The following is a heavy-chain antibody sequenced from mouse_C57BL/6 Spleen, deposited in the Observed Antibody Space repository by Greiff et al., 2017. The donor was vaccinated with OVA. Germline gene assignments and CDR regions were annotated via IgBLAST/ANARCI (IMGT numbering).Heavy chain of an antibody. J-gene: IGHJ2*01. CDR3: ARHGGYFDY. Sequence: VKLMESGAELVRPGASVKLSCKASGYTFTDYYINWVKQRPGQGLEWIARIYPGSGNTYYNEKFKGKATLTAEKSSSTAYMQLSSLTSEDSAVYFCARHGGYFDYWGQGTTLTVSS. CDR2: IYPGSGNT. CDR1: GYTFTDYY. V-gene: IGHV1-76*01.